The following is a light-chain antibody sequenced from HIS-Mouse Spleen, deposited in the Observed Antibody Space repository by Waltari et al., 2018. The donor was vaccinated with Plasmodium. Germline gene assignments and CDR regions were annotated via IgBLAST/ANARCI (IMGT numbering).Light chain of an antibody. Sequence: QSVLTQPPSASGTPGQRVTISCSGSSSNIGSNYVYWYQQLPGTAPKLLIYRNNQRPSGVPDRFSGSKSGTSASLAISGLRSEDEADYYCQAWDSSTWVFGGGTKLTVL. V-gene: IGLV1-47*01. CDR1: SSNIGSNY. CDR2: RNN. J-gene: IGLJ3*02. CDR3: QAWDSSTWV.